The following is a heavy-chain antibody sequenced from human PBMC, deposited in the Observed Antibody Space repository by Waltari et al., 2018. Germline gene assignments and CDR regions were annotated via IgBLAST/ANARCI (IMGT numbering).Heavy chain of an antibody. D-gene: IGHD3-22*01. CDR3: ARDYYYDSSNDY. V-gene: IGHV3-7*01. CDR1: GFNFASYW. CDR2: IKQDASEK. Sequence: EVQLVESGGGLVQPGGSLKLSCAAPGFNFASYWMSWVRQAPGKGLEWVANIKQDASEKYYVDSVKGRFTISRDNTKNSLSLEMNSLRAEDTGVYYCARDYYYDSSNDYWGQGTLVTVSS. J-gene: IGHJ4*02.